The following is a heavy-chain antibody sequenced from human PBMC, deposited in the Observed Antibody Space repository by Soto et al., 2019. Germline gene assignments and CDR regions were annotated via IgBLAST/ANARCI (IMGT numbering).Heavy chain of an antibody. Sequence: PGESLKISCKGSGYSFTSYWIAWVRQMPGKGLECMGVIYPGDSDTTYNPSFQGQVTISADKSISTAYLQWSSLKAPDTAMYYCARHWGPDYWGQGTLVTVSS. J-gene: IGHJ4*02. CDR2: IYPGDSDT. D-gene: IGHD3-16*01. CDR1: GYSFTSYW. CDR3: ARHWGPDY. V-gene: IGHV5-51*01.